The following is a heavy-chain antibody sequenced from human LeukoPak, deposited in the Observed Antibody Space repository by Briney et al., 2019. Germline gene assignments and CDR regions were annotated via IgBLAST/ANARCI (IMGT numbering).Heavy chain of an antibody. CDR2: IIPILGIA. CDR3: ARGVADYYDSSGYQN. J-gene: IGHJ4*02. D-gene: IGHD3-22*01. Sequence: GASVKVSCKASGGTFSSYAISWVRQAPGQGLEWMGRIIPILGIANYAQKFQGRVTITADKSTSTAYMELSSLRSEDTAMYYCARGVADYYDSSGYQNWGQGTLVTVSS. CDR1: GGTFSSYA. V-gene: IGHV1-69*04.